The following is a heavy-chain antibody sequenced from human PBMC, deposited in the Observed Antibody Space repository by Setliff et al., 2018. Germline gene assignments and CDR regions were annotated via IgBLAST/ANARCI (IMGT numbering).Heavy chain of an antibody. V-gene: IGHV1-3*01. J-gene: IGHJ6*03. Sequence: ASVQVSCKASGSTFTSYAMHWVRQAPGQRLEWMGWINAGNGNTKYSQKFQGRVTITRDTSASTAYMELSSLRSEDTAVYYCARDGFEIVVVPAAIYYYYYMDVWGKGTTVTVSS. CDR3: ARDGFEIVVVPAAIYYYYYMDV. CDR1: GSTFTSYA. D-gene: IGHD2-2*01. CDR2: INAGNGNT.